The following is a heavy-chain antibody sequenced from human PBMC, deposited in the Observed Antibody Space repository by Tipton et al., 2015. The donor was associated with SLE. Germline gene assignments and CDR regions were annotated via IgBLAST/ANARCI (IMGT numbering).Heavy chain of an antibody. Sequence: SLRLSCAASGFTFSSYGMHWVRQAPGKGLEWVAFIRYDGSNKYYADSVKGRFTISRDNAKNSLYLQMNSLRAEDTAVYYCARGTYPTYWGQGTLVTVSS. J-gene: IGHJ4*02. CDR1: GFTFSSYG. CDR2: IRYDGSNK. CDR3: ARGTYPTY. V-gene: IGHV3-30*02.